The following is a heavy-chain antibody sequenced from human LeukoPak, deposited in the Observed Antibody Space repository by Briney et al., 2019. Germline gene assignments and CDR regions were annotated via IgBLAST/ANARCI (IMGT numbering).Heavy chain of an antibody. CDR3: AKDVGTIFGVVIPTGFDY. V-gene: IGHV3-23*01. CDR1: GFTFSSYA. Sequence: PGGSLRLSCAASGFTFSSYAMSWVRQAPGKGLEWVSAISGSGGSTYYADSVKGRFTISRDNSKNTLYLQMNSLRAEDTAVYYCAKDVGTIFGVVIPTGFDYWGQGTLVTVSS. D-gene: IGHD3-3*01. J-gene: IGHJ4*02. CDR2: ISGSGGST.